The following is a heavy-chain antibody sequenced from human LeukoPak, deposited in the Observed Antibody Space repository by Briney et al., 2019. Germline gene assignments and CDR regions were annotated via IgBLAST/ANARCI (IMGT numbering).Heavy chain of an antibody. V-gene: IGHV3-48*03. CDR1: GFTFSSFE. CDR3: ASYDGFTQDRGDY. D-gene: IGHD3-16*01. Sequence: PGGSLGFACAASGFTFSSFEMNWVRQAPGKGLEWVSKISSSSTSIYYADSVKGRFTVSRDNAKNSLCLQMNSLRAEDTAVYYCASYDGFTQDRGDYWGQGTLVTVSS. CDR2: ISSSSTSI. J-gene: IGHJ4*02.